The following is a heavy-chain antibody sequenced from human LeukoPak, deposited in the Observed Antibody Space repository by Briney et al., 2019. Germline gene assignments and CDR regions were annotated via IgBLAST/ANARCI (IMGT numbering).Heavy chain of an antibody. D-gene: IGHD2-2*01. Sequence: TGGSLRLSCAASGLTFSTYWMHWVRQAPGKGLVWVSRINTDGSSTSYADSVKGRSTISRDNAKNTLYLQMNSLRAEDTAVYFCTRVGYCATTSCRTAFGLWGQGTMVTVSS. CDR2: INTDGSST. CDR3: TRVGYCATTSCRTAFGL. CDR1: GLTFSTYW. V-gene: IGHV3-74*01. J-gene: IGHJ3*01.